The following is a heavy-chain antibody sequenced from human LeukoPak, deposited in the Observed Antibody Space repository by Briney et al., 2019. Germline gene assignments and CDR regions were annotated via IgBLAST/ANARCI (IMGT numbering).Heavy chain of an antibody. V-gene: IGHV4-39*07. Sequence: SETLSLTCTVSGGSISSSGYYWGWIRQPPGKGLEWIGNIYYSGSTYYSPSLKSRVTISVDTSKNQFSLKLSSVTAADTAVYFCARDRAKWPHDAFDIWGQGTMVTVSS. CDR3: ARDRAKWPHDAFDI. CDR2: IYYSGST. D-gene: IGHD5-12*01. CDR1: GGSISSSGYY. J-gene: IGHJ3*02.